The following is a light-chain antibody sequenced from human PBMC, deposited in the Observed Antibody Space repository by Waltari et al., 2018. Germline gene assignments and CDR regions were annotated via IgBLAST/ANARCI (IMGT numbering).Light chain of an antibody. CDR2: DVS. J-gene: IGLJ2*01. V-gene: IGLV2-11*01. CDR1: SRDVGGYHY. CDR3: CSYAGSYVV. Sequence: QSALTQPRSVSGSPGQSVTISCTGTSRDVGGYHYVSWYQQHPGQAPKLLIYDVSKRPSGVPDRFSGSKSGNTASLTISGLQAEDEADYYCCSYAGSYVVFGGGTKLTVL.